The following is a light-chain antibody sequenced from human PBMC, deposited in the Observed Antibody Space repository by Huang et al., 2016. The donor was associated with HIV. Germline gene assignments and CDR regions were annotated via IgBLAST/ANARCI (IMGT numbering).Light chain of an antibody. Sequence: EIVMTQSPATLSVSPGQRVTLSCRTNRSVSNNLAWYQQRHGQAPRLLIYGSCTGAPGIPTRFSGSGSGTEFSLTISSLQSEDFALYYCHQYNNWLLSFGGGTRV. CDR1: RSVSNN. J-gene: IGKJ4*01. CDR2: GSC. V-gene: IGKV3-15*01. CDR3: HQYNNWLLS.